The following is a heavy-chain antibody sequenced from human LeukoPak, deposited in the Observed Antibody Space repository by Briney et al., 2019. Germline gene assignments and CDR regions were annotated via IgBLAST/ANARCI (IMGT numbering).Heavy chain of an antibody. D-gene: IGHD6-19*01. Sequence: PGRSLRLSCVASGFSIGNYAMHWVRQAPGDGLQWVAVISYDGNNKYYSDSVKGRFTVSRDNSKNTLYLHMNSLRGEDSAVYYCARSGPEPYWGQGTLVTVSS. CDR2: ISYDGNNK. V-gene: IGHV3-30*04. CDR3: ARSGPEPY. CDR1: GFSIGNYA. J-gene: IGHJ4*02.